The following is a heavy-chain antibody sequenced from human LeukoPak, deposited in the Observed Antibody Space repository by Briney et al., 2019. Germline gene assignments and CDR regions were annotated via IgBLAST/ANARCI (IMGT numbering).Heavy chain of an antibody. D-gene: IGHD5-12*01. CDR3: ARDLGYSGYDSARFDP. CDR2: IYTSGST. V-gene: IGHV4-4*07. J-gene: IGHJ5*02. CDR1: GGSISSYY. Sequence: SETLSLTCIVSGGSISSYYWSWIRQPAGKGLEWIGRIYTSGSTNYNPSLKSRVTMSVDTSKNQFSLKLSSVTAADTAVYYCARDLGYSGYDSARFDPWGQGTLVTVSS.